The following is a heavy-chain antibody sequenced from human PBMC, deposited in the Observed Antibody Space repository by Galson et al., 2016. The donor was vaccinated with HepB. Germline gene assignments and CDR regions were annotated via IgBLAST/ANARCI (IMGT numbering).Heavy chain of an antibody. CDR1: GGTFANYD. Sequence: SVKVSCKASGGTFANYDMNWVRQVPGQGLEWMGGVVPLFETRNYAQKFQGRLTITADESTSTAYMELNSLQSDDTAVYYCARRLAVVVTALMGALVIWGQGTMVVISS. D-gene: IGHD2-21*02. V-gene: IGHV1-69*13. CDR2: VVPLFETR. CDR3: ARRLAVVVTALMGALVI. J-gene: IGHJ3*02.